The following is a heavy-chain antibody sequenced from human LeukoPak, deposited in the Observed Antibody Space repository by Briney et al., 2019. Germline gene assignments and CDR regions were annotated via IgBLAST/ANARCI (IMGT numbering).Heavy chain of an antibody. V-gene: IGHV3-33*06. CDR1: KFTFSHYG. CDR2: IWNDGSSQ. Sequence: GGSLRLSCAASKFTFSHYGMPWVRQAPGKGLEWVAVIWNDGSSQYYADSVKGRFTVSRDNSQKTLYLQMNSLRPEDTAVYYCAKDAERGFDYSNSLEKWGQGTLVTVSS. D-gene: IGHD4-11*01. J-gene: IGHJ4*02. CDR3: AKDAERGFDYSNSLEK.